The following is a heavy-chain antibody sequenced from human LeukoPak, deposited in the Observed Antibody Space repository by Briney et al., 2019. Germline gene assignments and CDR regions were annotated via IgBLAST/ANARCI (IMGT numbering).Heavy chain of an antibody. CDR1: GFTFSNYA. D-gene: IGHD3-10*01. V-gene: IGHV3-23*01. J-gene: IGHJ4*02. Sequence: GGSLRLSCAVSGFTFSNYAMNWVRQAPGKGLEWVSVINAGGYNTYYADSVRGRFTISRDSSENTLYLQMNSLRAEDTAVYFCAKDPTFGVYGSGSNTDYWGQGTLVTVSS. CDR2: INAGGYNT. CDR3: AKDPTFGVYGSGSNTDY.